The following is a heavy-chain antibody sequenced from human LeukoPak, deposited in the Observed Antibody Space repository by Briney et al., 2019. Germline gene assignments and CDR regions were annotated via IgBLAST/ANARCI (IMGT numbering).Heavy chain of an antibody. Sequence: PGRSLRLSCAASGFTFSSYAMHWVRQAPGKGLEGVAVISYDGSNKYYADSVQGRFTIYRDTAKNTLYLQMNSLRAEDTAVYYCARVPRTVVGTKDAKYFQHWGQGTLVTVSS. CDR3: ARVPRTVVGTKDAKYFQH. D-gene: IGHD6-19*01. CDR1: GFTFSSYA. J-gene: IGHJ1*01. V-gene: IGHV3-30*04. CDR2: ISYDGSNK.